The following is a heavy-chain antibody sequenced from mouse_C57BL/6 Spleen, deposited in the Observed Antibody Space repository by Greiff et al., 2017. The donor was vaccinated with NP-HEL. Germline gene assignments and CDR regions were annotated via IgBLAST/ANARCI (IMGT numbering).Heavy chain of an antibody. V-gene: IGHV1-50*01. CDR3: ARHYGSSFYAMDY. D-gene: IGHD1-1*01. CDR2: IDPSDSYT. Sequence: QVQLQQPGAELVKPGASVKLSCKASGYTFTSYWMQWVKQRPGQGLEWIGEIDPSDSYTNYNQTFKGKATLTVDTSSSTAYMQLSSLTSEDSAVYYCARHYGSSFYAMDYWGQGTSVTVSS. J-gene: IGHJ4*01. CDR1: GYTFTSYW.